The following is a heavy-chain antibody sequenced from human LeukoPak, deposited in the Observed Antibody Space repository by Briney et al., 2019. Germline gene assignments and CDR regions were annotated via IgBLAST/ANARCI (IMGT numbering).Heavy chain of an antibody. D-gene: IGHD5-18*01. CDR2: IRYDGSNK. CDR1: GFTFSSYG. CDR3: AKDRGRVDTAMFN. V-gene: IGHV3-30*02. J-gene: IGHJ4*02. Sequence: GGSLRLSCAASGFTFSSYGMHWVRHAPGKGLEWVAFIRYDGSNKYYADSVKGRFTISRDNSKNTLYLQMNSLRAEDTAVYYCAKDRGRVDTAMFNWGQGTLVTVSS.